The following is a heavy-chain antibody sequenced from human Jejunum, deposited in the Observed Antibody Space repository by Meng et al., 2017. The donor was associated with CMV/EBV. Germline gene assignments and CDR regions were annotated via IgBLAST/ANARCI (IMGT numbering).Heavy chain of an antibody. CDR1: Y. J-gene: IGHJ3*02. CDR2: LYSGGTT. Sequence: YMSWVRQAPGKGLRWVSVLYSGGTTYYADSVKGRFTISRDNSKNTLYLQMNSLRAEDTAVYYCAREGTGYCSSSSCPEGLGVFDIWGQGTRGTVSS. CDR3: AREGTGYCSSSSCPEGLGVFDI. D-gene: IGHD2-15*01. V-gene: IGHV3-53*01.